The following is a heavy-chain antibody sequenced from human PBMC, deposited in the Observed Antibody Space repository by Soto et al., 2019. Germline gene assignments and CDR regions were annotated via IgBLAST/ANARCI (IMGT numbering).Heavy chain of an antibody. J-gene: IGHJ4*02. V-gene: IGHV1-69*01. D-gene: IGHD1-26*01. CDR3: ARDGGRHSGGIDY. CDR2: IIPIFGTA. Sequence: QVQLVQSGAEVKKPGSSVKVSCKASGGTFSSYSINWVRQAPGQGLEWMGEIIPIFGTANYAQKFQGRVTITADESTSTAYMELSSLRSEYTAAYYCARDGGRHSGGIDYWGQGTLVTVS. CDR1: GGTFSSYS.